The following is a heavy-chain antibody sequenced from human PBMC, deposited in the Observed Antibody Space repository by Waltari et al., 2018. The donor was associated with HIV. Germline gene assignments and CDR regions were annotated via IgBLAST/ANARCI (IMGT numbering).Heavy chain of an antibody. D-gene: IGHD3-22*01. V-gene: IGHV3-33*01. CDR2: RCYDGSNK. Sequence: VRQAPGKGLEWVAVRCYDGSNKFYAYSVKGRFTISTDNSKTTLYLQMSSMRAEDTAVYYCARDRGDSSGNDAFDIWGQGTMVTVSS. CDR3: ARDRGDSSGNDAFDI. J-gene: IGHJ3*02.